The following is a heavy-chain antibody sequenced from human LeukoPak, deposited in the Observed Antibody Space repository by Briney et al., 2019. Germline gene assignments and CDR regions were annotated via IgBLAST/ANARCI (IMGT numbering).Heavy chain of an antibody. V-gene: IGHV3-23*01. J-gene: IGHJ4*02. CDR1: GFTFSSYA. CDR2: ISGSGGST. Sequence: PGGSLRLSCAAYGFTFSSYAMSWVRQAPWKGLEWVSAISGSGGSTYYADSVKGRFTISRDNSKNTLYLQMNSLRAEDTAVYYCAKDRIGSSWGDFDYWGQGTLVTVSS. CDR3: AKDRIGSSWGDFDY. D-gene: IGHD6-13*01.